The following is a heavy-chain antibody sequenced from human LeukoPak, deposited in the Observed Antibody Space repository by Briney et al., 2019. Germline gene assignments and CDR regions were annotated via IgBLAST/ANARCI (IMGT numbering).Heavy chain of an antibody. CDR2: IYYSGST. J-gene: IGHJ6*03. CDR3: ARARGVRRNYYYYYMDV. V-gene: IGHV4-59*01. Sequence: PSEILSLTCTVSGGSISSYYWSWIRQPPGKGLEWIGYIYYSGSTNYNPSLKSRVTISVDTSKNQFSLKLSSVTAAGTAVYYCARARGVRRNYYYYYMDVWGKGTTVTVSS. CDR1: GGSISSYY. D-gene: IGHD3-10*01.